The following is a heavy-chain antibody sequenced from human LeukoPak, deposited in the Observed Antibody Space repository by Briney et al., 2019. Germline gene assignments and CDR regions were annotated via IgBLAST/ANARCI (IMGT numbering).Heavy chain of an antibody. D-gene: IGHD3-10*01. Sequence: GGSLRLSCAASRFTFSSYSMSWVRQAPGKGLDWVSDITNSSSTIHYADSVKGRFTISRDNAKNSLYLQMNSLGAEDTAVYYCARDQHYGPNYYYYGMDVWGQGTTVTVSS. CDR3: ARDQHYGPNYYYYGMDV. CDR2: ITNSSSTI. V-gene: IGHV3-48*01. CDR1: RFTFSSYS. J-gene: IGHJ6*02.